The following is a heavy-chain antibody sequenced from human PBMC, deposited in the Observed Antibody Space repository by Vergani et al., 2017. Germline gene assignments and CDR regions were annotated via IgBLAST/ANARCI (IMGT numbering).Heavy chain of an antibody. CDR3: ARQRPGSGWSPGDFDD. CDR1: ADSISSGSYY. D-gene: IGHD6-19*01. J-gene: IGHJ4*02. Sequence: QLQLQQSGPGLVKPSETLFLTCTVSADSISSGSYYWGWIRQPPGKSQEWIGSIYYSGLTYYNPSLKSRVAISVDTSKNQFSLKVTSVTAADTAVYFCARQRPGSGWSPGDFDDWGQGTLVTVSS. CDR2: IYYSGLT. V-gene: IGHV4-39*01.